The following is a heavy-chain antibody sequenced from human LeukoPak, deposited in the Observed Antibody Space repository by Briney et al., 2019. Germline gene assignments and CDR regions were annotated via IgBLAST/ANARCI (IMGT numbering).Heavy chain of an antibody. V-gene: IGHV3-7*01. CDR3: ARGPNYCSSTSCYATGFDY. J-gene: IGHJ4*02. CDR1: GFTFSSYW. D-gene: IGHD2-2*01. Sequence: GGSLRLSCAASGFTFSSYWMTWVRQAPGKGLEWVANIKQDGSEKYYVGSVKGRFAISRDTAKNSLYLQMNSLRAEDTAVYYCARGPNYCSSTSCYATGFDYWGQGTLVTVSS. CDR2: IKQDGSEK.